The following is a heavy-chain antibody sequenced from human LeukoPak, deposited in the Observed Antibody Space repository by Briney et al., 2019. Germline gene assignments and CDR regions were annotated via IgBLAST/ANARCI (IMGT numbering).Heavy chain of an antibody. Sequence: GGSLRLSCAASGFTFSSYAMSWVRQAPGKGLEWVSAISGSGGSTYYADSVKGRCTISRDNSKNTLYLQMNSLRAEDTAIYYCAKPPYYYDSSGYYYEYYFDYWGQGTLVTVSS. D-gene: IGHD3-22*01. CDR3: AKPPYYYDSSGYYYEYYFDY. V-gene: IGHV3-23*01. J-gene: IGHJ4*02. CDR1: GFTFSSYA. CDR2: ISGSGGST.